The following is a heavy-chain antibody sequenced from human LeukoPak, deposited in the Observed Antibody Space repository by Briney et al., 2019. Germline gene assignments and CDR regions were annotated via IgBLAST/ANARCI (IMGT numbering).Heavy chain of an antibody. CDR1: GFTFTSYG. CDR3: ARGGPEWPLDY. CDR2: IWYDGSNK. J-gene: IGHJ4*02. Sequence: GRSLRLSCAASGFTFTSYGMLWVRQAPGKGLEWVAVIWYDGSNKYYADSVKGRFTIPRDNSKNTLYLQMNSLRAEDTAVYYCARGGPEWPLDYWGQGTLVTVSS. V-gene: IGHV3-33*01. D-gene: IGHD3-3*01.